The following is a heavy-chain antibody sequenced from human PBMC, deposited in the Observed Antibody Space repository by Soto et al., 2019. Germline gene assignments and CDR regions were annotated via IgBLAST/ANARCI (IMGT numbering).Heavy chain of an antibody. CDR2: IDRDVSSA. Sequence: GGSLRLSCAASGFTFSNYVMSWVRQAPGKGLVWVSRIDRDVSSATYADSVKGRFTISRDNAKNTLYLQMNSLRVEDTAVYYCARDHYWSIDYWGQGTLVTVSS. J-gene: IGHJ4*02. CDR1: GFTFSNYV. D-gene: IGHD3-3*02. CDR3: ARDHYWSIDY. V-gene: IGHV3-74*01.